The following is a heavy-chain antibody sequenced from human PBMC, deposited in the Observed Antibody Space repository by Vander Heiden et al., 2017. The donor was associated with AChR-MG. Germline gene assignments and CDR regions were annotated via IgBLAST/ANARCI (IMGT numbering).Heavy chain of an antibody. J-gene: IGHJ5*02. V-gene: IGHV4-61*01. CDR1: GDSVDTSNYY. D-gene: IGHD6-25*01. CDR3: ARRPRITARAIDT. Sequence: QVQLLESGPGVVKPSATLSLTCSVSGDSVDTSNYYWTWIRQPPGNRPEYIGYVFHTGDTNYSPSLNDRVIISLDTSQNQFSLKLTSVTAADTAIYYCARRPRITARAIDTWGQGILGTVSS. CDR2: VFHTGDT.